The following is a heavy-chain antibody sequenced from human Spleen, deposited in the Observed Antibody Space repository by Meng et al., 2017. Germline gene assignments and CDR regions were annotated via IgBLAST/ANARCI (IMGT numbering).Heavy chain of an antibody. J-gene: IGHJ3*02. D-gene: IGHD6-19*01. V-gene: IGHV3-43D*04. CDR2: ISWDGGST. Sequence: LSLTCAASGFTFDDYAMHWVRQAPGKGLEWVSLISWDGGSTYYADSVKGRFTISRDNSKNSLYLQMNSLRAEDTALYYCAKIWGRTVAGTSDAFDIWGQGTMVTVSS. CDR3: AKIWGRTVAGTSDAFDI. CDR1: GFTFDDYA.